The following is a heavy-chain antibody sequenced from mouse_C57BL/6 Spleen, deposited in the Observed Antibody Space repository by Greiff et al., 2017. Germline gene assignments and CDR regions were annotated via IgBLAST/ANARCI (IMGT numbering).Heavy chain of an antibody. V-gene: IGHV5-17*01. CDR2: IRSGSSTT. Sequence: EVKLVESGGGLVKPGGSLKLSCAASGFTFSDYGMHWVRQAPEKGLEWVAYIRSGSSTTNYADKVKGRFTISRDNAKNTLFLQMTSMRSEDTSMYYCARKGLKGSLYYAMDYWGQGTSVTVSS. CDR1: GFTFSDYG. CDR3: ARKGLKGSLYYAMDY. J-gene: IGHJ4*01. D-gene: IGHD1-3*01.